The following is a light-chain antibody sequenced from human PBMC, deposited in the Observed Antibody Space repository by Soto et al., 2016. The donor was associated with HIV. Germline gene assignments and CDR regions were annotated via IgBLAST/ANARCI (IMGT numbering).Light chain of an antibody. J-gene: IGLJ1*01. CDR2: QDT. Sequence: SYELTQSPSVSVSPGQTASITCSGNKLGDKYACWYRQRPGQSPVLVIYQDTKRPSGIPERFSGSNSGNTATLTISGTQAMDEADYYCQAWDSSTASYVFGTGTKVTVL. V-gene: IGLV3-1*01. CDR1: KLGDKY. CDR3: QAWDSSTASYV.